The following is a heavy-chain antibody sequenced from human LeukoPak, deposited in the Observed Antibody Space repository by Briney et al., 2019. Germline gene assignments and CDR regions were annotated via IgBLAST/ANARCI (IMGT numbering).Heavy chain of an antibody. CDR3: ARSSEQPGYFDY. V-gene: IGHV1-46*01. CDR2: INPSGGST. J-gene: IGHJ4*02. CDR1: GYTFTSYY. D-gene: IGHD5-18*01. Sequence: ASVKVSCKASGYTFTSYYMRWVRQAPGQGLEWMGIINPSGGSTSYAQKLQGRVTMTTDTSTSTAYMELRSLRSDDTAVYYCARSSEQPGYFDYWGQGTLVTVSS.